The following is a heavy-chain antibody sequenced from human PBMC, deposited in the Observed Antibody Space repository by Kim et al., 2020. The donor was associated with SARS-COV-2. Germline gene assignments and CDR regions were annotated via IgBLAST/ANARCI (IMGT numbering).Heavy chain of an antibody. J-gene: IGHJ4*02. CDR3: ARDGGIAAAVYFDY. V-gene: IGHV1-69*01. Sequence: AQQFQGRVTITADESTSTAYMELSSLRSEDTAVYYCARDGGIAAAVYFDYWGQGTLVTVSS. D-gene: IGHD6-13*01.